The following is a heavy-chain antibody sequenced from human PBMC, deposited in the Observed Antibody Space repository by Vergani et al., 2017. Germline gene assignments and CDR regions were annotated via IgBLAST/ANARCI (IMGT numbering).Heavy chain of an antibody. Sequence: VLLVESGGDLVQPGGSLRLSCEASGFNFQIYWMGWVRQTAGKGLEWVASIRSDESRRYYGDSMEGPFTISRDNSKNTLYLQMKSLRPEDTAVYYCAKEGGGYCSGGTCYPEYWGQGTLVIVSS. CDR2: IRSDESRR. D-gene: IGHD2-15*01. CDR3: AKEGGGYCSGGTCYPEY. J-gene: IGHJ4*02. V-gene: IGHV3-30*02. CDR1: GFNFQIYW.